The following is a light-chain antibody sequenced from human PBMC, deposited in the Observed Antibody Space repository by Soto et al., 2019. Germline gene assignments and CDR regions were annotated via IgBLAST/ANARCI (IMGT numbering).Light chain of an antibody. CDR2: EVT. CDR1: SSDVGDYNF. V-gene: IGLV2-14*01. Sequence: QSVLTQPASVSGSPGQSITISCTGTSSDVGDYNFVSWYQHHPGKAPKLMIYEVTSRPSGVSNRFSGSKSGYTASLTISGLQAEDEAEYYCSSYAGSATPVVFGTGTKVTVL. CDR3: SSYAGSATPVV. J-gene: IGLJ1*01.